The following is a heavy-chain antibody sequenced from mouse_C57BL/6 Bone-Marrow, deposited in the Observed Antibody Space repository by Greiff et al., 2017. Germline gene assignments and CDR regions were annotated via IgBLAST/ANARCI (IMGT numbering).Heavy chain of an antibody. CDR2: IYPRSGNT. J-gene: IGHJ1*03. CDR3: AREDYYGSSFYWYFDV. D-gene: IGHD1-1*01. Sequence: VKLQESGAELARPGASVKLSCKASGYTFTSYGISWVKQRTGQGLEWIGEIYPRSGNTYYNEKFKGKATLTADNSSSTAYMELRSLTSEDSAVYFCAREDYYGSSFYWYFDVWGTGTTVTVSS. CDR1: GYTFTSYG. V-gene: IGHV1-81*01.